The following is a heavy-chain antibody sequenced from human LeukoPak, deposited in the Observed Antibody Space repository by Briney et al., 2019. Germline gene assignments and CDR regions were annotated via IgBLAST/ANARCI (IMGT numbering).Heavy chain of an antibody. Sequence: GASVKVSCKASGYTFTSYGISWVRQAPGQGLEWMGWISAYNGNTNYAQKLQGRVTMTTDTSTSTAYMELRSLRSDDTAVYYCARGGPLPLGYCSGGSCSSSDNWFDPWGQGTLVTVSS. CDR1: GYTFTSYG. D-gene: IGHD2-15*01. CDR3: ARGGPLPLGYCSGGSCSSSDNWFDP. CDR2: ISAYNGNT. V-gene: IGHV1-18*01. J-gene: IGHJ5*02.